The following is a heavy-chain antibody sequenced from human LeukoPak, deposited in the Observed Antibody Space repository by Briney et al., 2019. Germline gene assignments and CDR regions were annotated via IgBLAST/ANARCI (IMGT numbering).Heavy chain of an antibody. CDR1: GYSIPELS. D-gene: IGHD3-9*01. V-gene: IGHV1-24*01. CDR2: FDPGSGQS. CDR3: ATGTHYDLLPF. J-gene: IGHJ4*02. Sequence: ASVKVSCLVCGYSIPELSTHWVRQAPGKGLEWMGGFDPGSGQSIYEQKLLDRVNMTEDTPTDTAYMELSSLRSEDTALYYCATGTHYDLLPFWGQGTLVTVSS.